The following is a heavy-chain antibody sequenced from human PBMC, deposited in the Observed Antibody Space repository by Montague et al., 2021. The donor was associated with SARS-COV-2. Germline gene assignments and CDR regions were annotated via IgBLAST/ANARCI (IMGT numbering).Heavy chain of an antibody. V-gene: IGHV6-1*01. Sequence: CAISGDSVSSNSAAWNWIRQSPSRGLEWLGRTYYRSSWYNDSAVSVKSRISINPDTSKNQFSLQLNSVTPEDTALYYCAREITGGYSGYEAFYFDNWGQGTLVTVSS. CDR3: AREITGGYSGYEAFYFDN. CDR1: GDSVSSNSAA. D-gene: IGHD5-12*01. CDR2: TYYRSSWYN. J-gene: IGHJ4*02.